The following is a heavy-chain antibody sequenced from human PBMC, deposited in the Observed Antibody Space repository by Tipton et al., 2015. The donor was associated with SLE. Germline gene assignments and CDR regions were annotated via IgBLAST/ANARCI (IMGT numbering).Heavy chain of an antibody. V-gene: IGHV3-7*01. CDR2: IKQDGSEK. Sequence: SLGLSCAASGFTFSSYWMSWVRQAPGKGLEWVANIKQDGSEKYYVDSVKGRFTISRDNAKNSLYLQMNSLRAEDTAVYYCASPLAAGRFDYWGQGTLVTVSS. J-gene: IGHJ4*02. CDR3: ASPLAAGRFDY. D-gene: IGHD6-13*01. CDR1: GFTFSSYW.